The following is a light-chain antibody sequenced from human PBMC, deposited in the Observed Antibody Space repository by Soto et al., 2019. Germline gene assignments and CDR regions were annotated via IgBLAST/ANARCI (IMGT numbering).Light chain of an antibody. CDR3: QQYGSSPYT. V-gene: IGKV3-20*01. CDR1: QSVSSSY. CDR2: GAS. Sequence: EIVLTQSPGTLSLSPGERATLSCRASQSVSSSYLAWYQQKPGQAPRLLIYGASSRATGIPDRFSDSGSGTDFTLTISRLEPEDFAVYYCQQYGSSPYTFGQGPKLEIK. J-gene: IGKJ2*01.